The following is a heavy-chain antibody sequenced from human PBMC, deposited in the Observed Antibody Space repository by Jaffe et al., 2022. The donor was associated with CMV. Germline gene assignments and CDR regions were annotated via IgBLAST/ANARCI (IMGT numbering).Heavy chain of an antibody. J-gene: IGHJ4*02. V-gene: IGHV1-3*01. Sequence: QVQLVQSGAEVKKPGASVKVSCKASGYTFTSYAMHWVRQAPGQRLEWMGWINAGNGNTKYSQKFQGRVTITRDTSASTAYMELSSLRSEDTAVYYCARGPPVVPAQTAENYFDYWGQGTLVTVSS. D-gene: IGHD2-2*01. CDR2: INAGNGNT. CDR3: ARGPPVVPAQTAENYFDY. CDR1: GYTFTSYA.